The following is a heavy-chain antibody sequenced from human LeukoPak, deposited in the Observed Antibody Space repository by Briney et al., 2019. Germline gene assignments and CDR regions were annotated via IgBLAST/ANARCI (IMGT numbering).Heavy chain of an antibody. CDR1: GYTFTSYG. Sequence: ASVKVSCKASGYTFTSYGISWVRQAPGQGLEWMGWISAYNGNTNYAQKLQGRVTMTTDTSTSTAYMELRSLRPDDTAVYYCARDPYDSSGYYGVDEFDYWGQGTLVTVSS. CDR2: ISAYNGNT. V-gene: IGHV1-18*01. J-gene: IGHJ4*02. D-gene: IGHD3-22*01. CDR3: ARDPYDSSGYYGVDEFDY.